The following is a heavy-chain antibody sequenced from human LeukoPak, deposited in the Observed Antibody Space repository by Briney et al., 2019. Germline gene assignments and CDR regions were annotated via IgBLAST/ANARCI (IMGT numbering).Heavy chain of an antibody. Sequence: PGGSLRLSCAASGFTFSSYWKHWVRQTPGKGLVWVSRINTDGSSTNYADSVKGRFTVSRDNAKNSLYLQMNSLRAEGTALYHCARDSSRWYYEGSFDIWGQGTMVTVSS. CDR3: ARDSSRWYYEGSFDI. V-gene: IGHV3-74*01. CDR2: INTDGSST. J-gene: IGHJ3*02. D-gene: IGHD6-13*01. CDR1: GFTFSSYW.